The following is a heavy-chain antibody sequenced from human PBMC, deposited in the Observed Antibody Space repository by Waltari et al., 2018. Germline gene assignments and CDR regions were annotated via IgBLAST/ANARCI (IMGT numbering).Heavy chain of an antibody. CDR1: GFTFSRYN. CDR3: ARMGHSKNYFDH. CDR2: ISYTSNTI. Sequence: EVQLVESGGGLVKPGGSLRLSCVASGFTFSRYNMVWVRQAPGKGLEWLSYISYTSNTIYYADSVEGRITISRDNAKNSVFLQMNSLRAEDTAVYYCARMGHSKNYFDHWGQGALVTVSS. J-gene: IGHJ4*02. V-gene: IGHV3-48*01. D-gene: IGHD3-22*01.